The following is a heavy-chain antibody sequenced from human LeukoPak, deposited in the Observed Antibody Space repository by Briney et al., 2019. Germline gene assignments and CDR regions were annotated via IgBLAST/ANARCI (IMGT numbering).Heavy chain of an antibody. V-gene: IGHV3-7*01. CDR3: GRFGYEAAVDL. J-gene: IGHJ4*02. CDR2: IKPTGSET. D-gene: IGHD6-13*01. Sequence: GGSLRLSCAASGFTLTNYWMMWVRQAPGQGPEFLANIKPTGSETYYVDPANGRFTISRENAKNLLFLQMNSLRGEDTAVYYCGRFGYEAAVDLWGRGTLVTVSS. CDR1: GFTLTNYW.